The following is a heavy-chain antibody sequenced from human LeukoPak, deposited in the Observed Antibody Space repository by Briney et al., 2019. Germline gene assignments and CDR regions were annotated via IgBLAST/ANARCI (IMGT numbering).Heavy chain of an antibody. D-gene: IGHD1-1*01. V-gene: IGHV4-4*07. J-gene: IGHJ4*02. CDR3: ARDRGTWNDDGFDY. Sequence: SETLSLTCTVSGGSISSYYWSWIRQPAEKGLEWIGRIYISGSTNYNPSLKSRVTMSVDTSKNQFSLKLSSVTAADTAVYYCARDRGTWNDDGFDYWGQGTLVTVSS. CDR1: GGSISSYY. CDR2: IYISGST.